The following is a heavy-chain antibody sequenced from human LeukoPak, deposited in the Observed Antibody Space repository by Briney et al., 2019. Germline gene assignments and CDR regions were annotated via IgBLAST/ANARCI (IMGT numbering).Heavy chain of an antibody. CDR2: INPNSGGT. CDR3: ARGGGYNLSYPFDY. V-gene: IGHV1-2*02. CDR1: GYTFTGYY. D-gene: IGHD5-24*01. J-gene: IGHJ4*02. Sequence: GASVKVSCKASGYTFTGYYMHWVRQAPGQGLEWMGWINPNSGGTNYAQKLQGRVTMTTDTSTSTAYMELRSLRSDDTAVYYCARGGGYNLSYPFDYWGQGTLVTVSS.